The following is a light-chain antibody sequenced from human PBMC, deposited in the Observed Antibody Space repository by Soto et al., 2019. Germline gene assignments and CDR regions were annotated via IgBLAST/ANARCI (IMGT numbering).Light chain of an antibody. Sequence: EIVLTQSPATLSLSPGERATLSCRASQSVSSYLAWYQQKPGQAPRLLIYDASNRATGIPARFSGSGSGTDFTLTINSLQSEDSAVYYCQRYDDWPPVTFGGGTKVDIK. V-gene: IGKV3-11*01. CDR2: DAS. CDR1: QSVSSY. CDR3: QRYDDWPPVT. J-gene: IGKJ4*01.